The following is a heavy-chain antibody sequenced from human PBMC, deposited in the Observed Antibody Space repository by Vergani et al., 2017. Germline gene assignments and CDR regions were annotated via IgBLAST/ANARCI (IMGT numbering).Heavy chain of an antibody. D-gene: IGHD6-13*01. CDR2: IYYSGST. J-gene: IGHJ2*01. CDR3: ACNAPHSSSWDFDL. CDR1: GGSISSYY. Sequence: QVQLQESGPGLVKPSETLSLTCTVSGGSISSYYWSWIRQPPGMGLEWIGYIYYSGSTNYNPSLKSRVTISVDTSKNQFSLKLSSVTAADTAVYYCACNAPHSSSWDFDLWGRGTLVTVSS. V-gene: IGHV4-59*01.